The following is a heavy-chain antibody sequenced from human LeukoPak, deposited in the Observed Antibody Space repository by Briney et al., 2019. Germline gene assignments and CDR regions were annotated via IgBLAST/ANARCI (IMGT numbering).Heavy chain of an antibody. Sequence: PGGSLRLSCAASGFTFSDYYMSWIRQAPGKGLEWVSYISGSSTYTNYADSVKGRFTISRDNAKNSLYLQMNSLRAEDTAVYYCARVYYTTIYGSCDYWGQGTLVTVSS. CDR3: ARVYYTTIYGSCDY. CDR1: GFTFSDYY. V-gene: IGHV3-11*05. CDR2: ISGSSTYT. D-gene: IGHD2-8*01. J-gene: IGHJ4*02.